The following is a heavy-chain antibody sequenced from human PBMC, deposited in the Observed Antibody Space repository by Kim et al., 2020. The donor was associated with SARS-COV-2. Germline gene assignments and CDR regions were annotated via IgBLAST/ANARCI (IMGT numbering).Heavy chain of an antibody. V-gene: IGHV3-48*03. CDR1: GFTFSSSE. J-gene: IGHJ4*02. D-gene: IGHD2-8*01. CDR3: ARGRGAVYHGYFDY. CDR2: ISSRSYVI. Sequence: GGSLRLSCAASGFTFSSSEMNWVRQAPGKGLEWVSYISSRSYVIHYADSVKGRFTISRDNAENSLYLQMNSLSAEDTAVYYCARGRGAVYHGYFDYWGQGTLVTVSS.